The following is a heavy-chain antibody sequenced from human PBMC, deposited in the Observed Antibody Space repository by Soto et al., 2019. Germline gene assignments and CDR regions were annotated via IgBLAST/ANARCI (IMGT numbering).Heavy chain of an antibody. CDR2: INPNSGGT. CDR3: ASSDSSSSVRRYFDY. J-gene: IGHJ4*02. Sequence: QVQLVQSGAEVKKPGASVKVSCKASGYTFTGYYMHWVRQAPGQGLEWMGWINPNSGGTNYAQKFQGRVTMTRDTSIITAYMELSRLRSDDTAVYYCASSDSSSSVRRYFDYWGQGTLVTVSS. V-gene: IGHV1-2*02. CDR1: GYTFTGYY. D-gene: IGHD6-6*01.